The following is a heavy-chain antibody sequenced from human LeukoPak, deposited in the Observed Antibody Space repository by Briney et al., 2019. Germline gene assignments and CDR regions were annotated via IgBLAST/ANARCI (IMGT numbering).Heavy chain of an antibody. CDR1: GGTFTSYA. V-gene: IGHV1-69*06. CDR3: ARDLKRGYSSGRYSWGTGSSNDY. CDR2: IIPKAATP. J-gene: IGHJ4*02. Sequence: SVKVSCKASGGTFTSYAISCVRQGPGEGLEWMGWIIPKAATPNYSQKFQGRVTISADKSTSTAYMELRSLRSDDTAVYYCARDLKRGYSSGRYSWGTGSSNDYWGQGTLVTVSS. D-gene: IGHD6-19*01.